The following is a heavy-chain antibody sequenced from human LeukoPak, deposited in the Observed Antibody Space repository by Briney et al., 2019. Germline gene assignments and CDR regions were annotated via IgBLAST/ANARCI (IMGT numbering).Heavy chain of an antibody. V-gene: IGHV1-69*04. CDR3: ARARDLGSHMDV. Sequence: SVKASCKASGGTFSSYAISWVRQAPGQGLEWMGRIIPILGIANYAQKFQGRVTITADKSTSTAYMELSSLRSEDTAVYYCARARDLGSHMDVWGQGTTVTVSS. D-gene: IGHD7-27*01. J-gene: IGHJ6*02. CDR1: GGTFSSYA. CDR2: IIPILGIA.